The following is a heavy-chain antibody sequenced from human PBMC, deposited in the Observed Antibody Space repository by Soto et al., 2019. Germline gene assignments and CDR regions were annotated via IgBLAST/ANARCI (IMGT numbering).Heavy chain of an antibody. Sequence: QVHLVQSGAEVKKPGASVKVSCQGSGYAFTTYGITWVRQAPGQGLEGMGWISAHNGNTNYAQKLQGRDTVTRDTSTSTAYMELRSLRYDDTAVYYCARGRYGDYWGEGALVTVSS. J-gene: IGHJ4*02. V-gene: IGHV1-18*01. CDR2: ISAHNGNT. CDR1: GYAFTTYG. D-gene: IGHD1-1*01. CDR3: ARGRYGDY.